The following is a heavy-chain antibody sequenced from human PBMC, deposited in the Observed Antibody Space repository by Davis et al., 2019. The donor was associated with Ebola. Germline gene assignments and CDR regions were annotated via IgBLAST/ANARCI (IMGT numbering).Heavy chain of an antibody. CDR2: IFHSGNT. CDR3: ARFVYSSGWSVQGGGFDY. J-gene: IGHJ4*02. CDR1: GGSISSNSHY. Sequence: MPGGSLRLSCTVSGGSISSNSHYWGWIRQSPGTGLEWIGSIFHSGNTYYHPSLKSRVTISVDTSANRFSLEVRSVTAADTAVYYCARFVYSSGWSVQGGGFDYWGQGTLVTVSS. D-gene: IGHD6-19*01. V-gene: IGHV4-39*02.